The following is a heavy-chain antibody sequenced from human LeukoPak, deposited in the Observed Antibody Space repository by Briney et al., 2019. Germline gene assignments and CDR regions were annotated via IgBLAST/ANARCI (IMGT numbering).Heavy chain of an antibody. CDR3: AREGLIAVLDY. J-gene: IGHJ4*02. D-gene: IGHD6-19*01. CDR1: GFTFDDYA. Sequence: GGSLRLSCAASGFTFDDYAMHWVRQAPGKGLEWVSGISWNSGSIGYADSVKGRFTISRDNAKNSLYLQMNSLRAEDTAVYYCAREGLIAVLDYWGQGTLVTVSS. V-gene: IGHV3-9*01. CDR2: ISWNSGSI.